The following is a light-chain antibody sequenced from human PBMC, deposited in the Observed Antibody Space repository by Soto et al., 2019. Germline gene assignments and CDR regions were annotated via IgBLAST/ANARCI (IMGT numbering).Light chain of an antibody. J-gene: IGKJ4*01. CDR1: QGTCDW. CDR3: QQYSSYPLT. Sequence: DIQMSQSPSTLSASVGGRVTITCRASQGTCDWLAWYQQKPGKAPKLLIYKTSTLEGGVPSRFSGSGSETEFTLTISSLQPDDFATYYCQQYSSYPLTFGGGTKVDIK. CDR2: KTS. V-gene: IGKV1-5*03.